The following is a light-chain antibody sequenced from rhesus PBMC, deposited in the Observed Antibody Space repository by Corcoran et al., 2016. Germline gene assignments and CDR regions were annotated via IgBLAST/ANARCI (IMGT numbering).Light chain of an antibody. Sequence: EIVMTQSPATLALSPGERATLSCRASQSISIYLAWYQQKPGQAPRLLIYVSASGATGIPDRFSGSGSGTDFTLIISSLEPEDVGVYFCLQSSNWPRTFGQGTKVEIK. CDR2: VSA. CDR3: LQSSNWPRT. V-gene: IGKV3-24*03. J-gene: IGKJ1*01. CDR1: QSISIY.